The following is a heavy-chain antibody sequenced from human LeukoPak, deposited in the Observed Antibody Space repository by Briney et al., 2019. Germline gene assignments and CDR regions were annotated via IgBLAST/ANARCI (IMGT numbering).Heavy chain of an antibody. D-gene: IGHD2/OR15-2a*01. Sequence: PGRSLRLSCAASGFTFSSYAMHWVRQAPGKGLEWVAVISYDGSNKYYADSVKGRFTISRDNSKNTLYLQVNSLRAEDTAVYYCASGGVVPALLVDWGQGTLVTVSS. J-gene: IGHJ4*02. CDR1: GFTFSSYA. V-gene: IGHV3-30-3*01. CDR3: ASGGVVPALLVD. CDR2: ISYDGSNK.